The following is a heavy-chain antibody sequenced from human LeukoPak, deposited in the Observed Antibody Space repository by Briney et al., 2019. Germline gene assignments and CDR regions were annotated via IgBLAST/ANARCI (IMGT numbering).Heavy chain of an antibody. CDR1: GGSISSGGYY. Sequence: SETLSLTCTVSGGSISSGGYYWSWIRQPAGKGLEWIGRIYTSGSTTYNPSLKSRATISVDTSNNQFSLKLSSVTAADAAVYYCARDFYEAFDIWGQGTMVTVSS. V-gene: IGHV4-61*02. J-gene: IGHJ3*02. CDR2: IYTSGST. D-gene: IGHD5/OR15-5a*01. CDR3: ARDFYEAFDI.